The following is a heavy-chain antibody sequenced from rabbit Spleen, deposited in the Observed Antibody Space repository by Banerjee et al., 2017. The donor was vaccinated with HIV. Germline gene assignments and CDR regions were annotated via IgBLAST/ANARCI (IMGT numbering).Heavy chain of an antibody. CDR1: GFFFSSSYY. D-gene: IGHD8-1*01. Sequence: QEQLVESGGGLVQPEGSLTLTCTASGFFFSSSYYMCWVRQAPGKGLEWIGCIYTGSGGSTYYASWAKGRFTISKTSTTVTLQMTSLTAADTATYFCARDSGTSFSTYGMDLWGPGTLVTVS. V-gene: IGHV1S45*01. J-gene: IGHJ6*01. CDR3: ARDSGTSFSTYGMDL. CDR2: IYTGSGGST.